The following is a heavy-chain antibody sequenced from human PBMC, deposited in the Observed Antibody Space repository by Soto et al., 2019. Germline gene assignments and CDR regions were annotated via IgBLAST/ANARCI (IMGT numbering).Heavy chain of an antibody. CDR2: INPTTGGT. CDR1: GDSLTEYY. V-gene: IGHV1-2*02. CDR3: ARASGSPLTGCSPCGF. J-gene: IGHJ4*02. Sequence: ASVKVSCKASGDSLTEYYRHWVRQAPGQGLEWMGWINPTTGGTTYAQKFEGRVTMTRDRSVNTAHMELSRLRSDDTALSFCARASGSPLTGCSPCGFWGQGSLVTVSS. D-gene: IGHD2-15*01.